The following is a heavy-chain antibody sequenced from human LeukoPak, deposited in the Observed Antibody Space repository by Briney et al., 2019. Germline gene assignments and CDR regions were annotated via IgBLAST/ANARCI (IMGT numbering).Heavy chain of an antibody. Sequence: SETLSLTCTVSGGSISSSSYYWAWIRQPPGKGLEWIGNIYFSGSTYYNPSLISRVTISVDTSKNQFSLKLSSVTAADTAVYYCARLTESKIRSSREKLYYFDYWGQGTLVTVSS. CDR3: ARLTESKIRSSREKLYYFDY. V-gene: IGHV4-39*01. J-gene: IGHJ4*02. D-gene: IGHD6-13*01. CDR1: GGSISSSSYY. CDR2: IYFSGST.